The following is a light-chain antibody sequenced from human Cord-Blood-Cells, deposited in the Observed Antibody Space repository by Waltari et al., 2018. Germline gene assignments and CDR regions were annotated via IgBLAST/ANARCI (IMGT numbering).Light chain of an antibody. V-gene: IGLV3-1*01. Sequence: SYELTQPPSVSVSPGQTASITRPGAKLGAKYVCWYQQKPGQSPVLVIYQDSKRPSGIPERFSGSNSGNTATLTISGTQAMDEADYYCQAWDSSTYVFGTGTKVTVL. CDR2: QDS. CDR3: QAWDSSTYV. J-gene: IGLJ1*01. CDR1: KLGAKY.